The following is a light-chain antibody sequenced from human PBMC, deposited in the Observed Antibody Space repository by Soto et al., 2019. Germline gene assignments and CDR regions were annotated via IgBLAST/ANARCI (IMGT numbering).Light chain of an antibody. J-gene: IGKJ1*01. CDR2: QAS. Sequence: EILLTQSPATLSGFACDRVTLTCRASQYINTRLAWYQHRPGQSPRLLIYQASPREAGIPARFSASGSGTEFTLTISDVQPEDFALYYCHQRQSWPRTFGQGTKVDIK. CDR3: HQRQSWPRT. CDR1: QYINTR. V-gene: IGKV3-11*01.